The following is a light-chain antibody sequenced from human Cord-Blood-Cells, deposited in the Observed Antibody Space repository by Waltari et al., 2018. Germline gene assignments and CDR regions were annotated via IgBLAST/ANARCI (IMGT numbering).Light chain of an antibody. CDR1: QSVSSY. Sequence: EIVLTQSPATLSLSPGERATLSCRASQSVSSYLAWYQRKPGQAPRLLIYDASNRATGITARFSGSGSGTDFTLTISSLEPEDFAVYYCQQRSNWPLFTFGPGTKVDIK. J-gene: IGKJ3*01. CDR3: QQRSNWPLFT. V-gene: IGKV3-11*01. CDR2: DAS.